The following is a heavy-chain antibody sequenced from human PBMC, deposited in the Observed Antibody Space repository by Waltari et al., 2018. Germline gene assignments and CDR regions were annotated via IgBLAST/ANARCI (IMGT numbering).Heavy chain of an antibody. CDR2: TRKKANSDTT. J-gene: IGHJ4*02. CDR1: GSTISDHY. Sequence: EVQLVESGGGLVQPGGSLRLSCAASGSTISDHYMAWVRQAPGKGWEWVGRTRKKANSDTTEYAASVKGRFTISRDESKNLLYLQMNSLRVEDTAVYYCATYNWNDVGNNWGQGTLVTVSS. CDR3: ATYNWNDVGNN. V-gene: IGHV3-72*01. D-gene: IGHD1-1*01.